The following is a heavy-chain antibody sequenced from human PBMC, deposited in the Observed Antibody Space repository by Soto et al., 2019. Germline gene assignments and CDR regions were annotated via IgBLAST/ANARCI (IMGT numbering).Heavy chain of an antibody. CDR2: ISAYNGNT. J-gene: IGHJ6*02. D-gene: IGHD6-13*01. CDR3: ARHFHKAAGTGNYYYGMDV. V-gene: IGHV1-18*04. Sequence: SVKLSCKASGYPFTSYGIIWVRRAPGQGLEWMGWISAYNGNTNYAQKLQGRVTMTTDTSTSTAYMELRSLRSDDTAVYYCARHFHKAAGTGNYYYGMDVWGQGTTVTVSS. CDR1: GYPFTSYG.